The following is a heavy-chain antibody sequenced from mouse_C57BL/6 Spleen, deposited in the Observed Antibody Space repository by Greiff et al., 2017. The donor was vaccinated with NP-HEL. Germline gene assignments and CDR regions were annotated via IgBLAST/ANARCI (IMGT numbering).Heavy chain of an antibody. J-gene: IGHJ2*01. D-gene: IGHD3-2*02. V-gene: IGHV14-2*01. Sequence: DVKLVESGAELVKPGASVKLSCTASGFNIKDYYMHWVKQRTEQGLEWIGRIDPEDGETKYAPKFQGKATITADTSSNTAYLQLSSLTSEDTAVYYCARQAPISYFDYWGQGTTLTVSS. CDR3: ARQAPISYFDY. CDR1: GFNIKDYY. CDR2: IDPEDGET.